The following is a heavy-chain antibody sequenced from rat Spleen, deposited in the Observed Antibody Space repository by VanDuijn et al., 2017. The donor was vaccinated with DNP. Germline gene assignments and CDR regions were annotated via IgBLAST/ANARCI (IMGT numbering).Heavy chain of an antibody. J-gene: IGHJ1*01. CDR1: GFSFRNYY. V-gene: IGHV5-7*01. CDR2: IIYDGSST. D-gene: IGHD1-11*01. Sequence: EVQLVESGGGLVQPGRSLKLSCAASGFSFRNYYMAWVRQAPKKGLEWVATIIYDGSSTYYRDSVKGRFTISRDNAKSTLYLQMDSLRSEDTATYFCARHGRVTTVAAYWYFDFWGPGTMVTVSS. CDR3: ARHGRVTTVAAYWYFDF.